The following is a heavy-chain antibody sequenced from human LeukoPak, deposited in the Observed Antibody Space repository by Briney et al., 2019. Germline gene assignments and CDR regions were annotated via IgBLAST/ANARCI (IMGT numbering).Heavy chain of an antibody. CDR1: GFTFSSYS. CDR3: ARASRDRVIVVVVAATRDAFDI. D-gene: IGHD2-15*01. V-gene: IGHV3-21*01. Sequence: GGSLRLSCAVSGFTFSSYSMNWVRQAPGKGLEWVSSISSSSSYIYYADSVKGRFTISRDNAKNSLYLQMNSLRAEDTAVYYCARASRDRVIVVVVAATRDAFDIWGQGTMVTVSS. J-gene: IGHJ3*02. CDR2: ISSSSSYI.